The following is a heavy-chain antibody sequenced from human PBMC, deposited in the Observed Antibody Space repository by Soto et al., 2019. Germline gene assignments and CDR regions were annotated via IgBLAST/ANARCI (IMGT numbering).Heavy chain of an antibody. CDR3: ARASGSSYWFDP. Sequence: QVHLVQSGAEVKKPGASVKVSCKASGYTFASYGISWVRQAPGQGLEWMGWISAYNGNTNYAQKLQGRVTMTTDTSTSTAYTELRSLRSDDTAVYYCARASGSSYWFDPWGQGTLVTVSS. D-gene: IGHD1-26*01. J-gene: IGHJ5*02. CDR1: GYTFASYG. CDR2: ISAYNGNT. V-gene: IGHV1-18*01.